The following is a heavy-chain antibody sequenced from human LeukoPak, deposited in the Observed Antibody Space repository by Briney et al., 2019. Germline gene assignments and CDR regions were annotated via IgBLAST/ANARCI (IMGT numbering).Heavy chain of an antibody. CDR1: GFTFTSSA. CDR2: IVVGSGNT. Sequence: SVKVSCKASGFTFTSSAMQWVRQARGQRLEWIGWIVVGSGNTNYAQKFQERVTITRDMSTSTAYMELSSLRSEDTAVYYCARESVATISSGYYYYMDVWGKGTTVTISS. V-gene: IGHV1-58*02. D-gene: IGHD5-12*01. J-gene: IGHJ6*03. CDR3: ARESVATISSGYYYYMDV.